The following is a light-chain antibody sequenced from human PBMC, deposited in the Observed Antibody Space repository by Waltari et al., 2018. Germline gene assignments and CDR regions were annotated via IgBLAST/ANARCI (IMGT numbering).Light chain of an antibody. J-gene: IGKJ1*01. CDR1: QSVLYSSNSKNY. Sequence: DIVMTQSPDSLAVSLGERATLNCTCSQSVLYSSNSKNYLAWYQQKPGKPPKLLTYWASPPEFWVPDRFSCSGFGKEFPLAITSRRAEDWSVYYWQQYYSPPRAFGQGTKVEIK. V-gene: IGKV4-1*01. CDR3: QQYYSPPRA. CDR2: WAS.